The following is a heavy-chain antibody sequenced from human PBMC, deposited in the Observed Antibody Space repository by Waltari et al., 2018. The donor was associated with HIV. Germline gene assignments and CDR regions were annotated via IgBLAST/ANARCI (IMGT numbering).Heavy chain of an antibody. CDR1: GFTFRDYA. V-gene: IGHV3-9*01. Sequence: EVQLVESGGGLVQPGRSLRLSCSASGFTFRDYAMHCVRQAPGKGLECVSSISWNSVSIRYVDSVKGRFTISRDNAKNSLYLQMNSLRAEDTALYYCAKDRGGWFGEFSTFDPWGQGTLVTVSS. D-gene: IGHD3-10*01. CDR3: AKDRGGWFGEFSTFDP. J-gene: IGHJ5*02. CDR2: ISWNSVSI.